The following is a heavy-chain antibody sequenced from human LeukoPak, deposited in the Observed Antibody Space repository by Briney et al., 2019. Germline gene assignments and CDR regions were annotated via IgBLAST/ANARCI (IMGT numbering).Heavy chain of an antibody. J-gene: IGHJ4*02. D-gene: IGHD2-8*01. Sequence: ASVKVSCKASGYTFSAYCMHWVRQAPGQGLEWMGWINPYSGGTNYAQKFRGRVTMTRDTSISTAYVDLSRLTSDDTAVYYCARSEIYCNNGFCYREPCDYWGQGTLVTVSS. V-gene: IGHV1-2*02. CDR2: INPYSGGT. CDR1: GYTFSAYC. CDR3: ARSEIYCNNGFCYREPCDY.